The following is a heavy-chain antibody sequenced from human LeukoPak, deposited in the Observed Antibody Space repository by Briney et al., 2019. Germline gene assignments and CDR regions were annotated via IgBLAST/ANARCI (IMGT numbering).Heavy chain of an antibody. D-gene: IGHD3-10*01. CDR1: GFTFSDYW. CDR2: VKRDGSEK. V-gene: IGHV3-7*01. CDR3: ARGGGAVDY. J-gene: IGHJ4*02. Sequence: GGSLRLSCAASGFTFSDYWMTWVRQAPGKGLEWVANVKRDGSEKYYVDSVKGRFTISRDDAKNSLYLQMNSLRAEDTAVYYCARGGGAVDYWGQGTLVTVSS.